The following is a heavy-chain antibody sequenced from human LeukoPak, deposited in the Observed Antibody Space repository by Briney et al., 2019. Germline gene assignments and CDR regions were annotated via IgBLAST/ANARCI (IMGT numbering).Heavy chain of an antibody. J-gene: IGHJ4*02. CDR1: GYSFTSYW. CDR3: ARPSDDYWSGYYSY. CDR2: IYPGNSDT. Sequence: GESLKISCKGSGYSFTSYWIGWVRQMPGKGREWMGIIYPGNSDTRYSPSFQGQVTISADKPISTAYLQWSSLKASDTAMYYCARPSDDYWSGYYSYWGQGTLVTVSS. D-gene: IGHD3-3*01. V-gene: IGHV5-51*01.